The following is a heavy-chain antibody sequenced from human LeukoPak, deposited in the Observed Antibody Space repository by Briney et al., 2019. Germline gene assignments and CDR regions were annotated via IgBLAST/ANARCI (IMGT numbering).Heavy chain of an antibody. V-gene: IGHV4-34*01. D-gene: IGHD3-9*01. Sequence: SETLSLTCAVYGGSFSGYYWSWIRQPPGKGLEWIGEINHSGSSNYNPSLKSRVTISVDTSKNQFSLNLSSVTAADTAVYYCARFHISTGSFDFWGQGTLATVSS. CDR2: INHSGSS. CDR1: GGSFSGYY. J-gene: IGHJ4*02. CDR3: ARFHISTGSFDF.